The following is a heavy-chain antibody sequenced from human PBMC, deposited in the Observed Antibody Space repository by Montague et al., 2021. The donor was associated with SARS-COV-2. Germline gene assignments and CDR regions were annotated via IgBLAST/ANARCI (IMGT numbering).Heavy chain of an antibody. V-gene: IGHV6-1*01. J-gene: IGHJ6*02. CDR1: GDSVVEIRRR. CDR3: AREYPPPLWFGELDYYGMDV. CDR2: TCFKKKRYN. D-gene: IGHD3-10*01. Sequence: CAISGDSVVEIRRRSEEHTSELQSRFKSQGGTCFKKKRYNDYAVSVKSRITINPDTSKNQFSLQLNSVTPEDTAVYYCAREYPPPLWFGELDYYGMDVWGQGTTVTVSS.